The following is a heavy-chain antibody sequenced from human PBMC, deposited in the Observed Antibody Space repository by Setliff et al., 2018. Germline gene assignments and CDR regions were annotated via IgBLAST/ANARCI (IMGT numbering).Heavy chain of an antibody. J-gene: IGHJ4*02. CDR3: ASALATPYGGFQRALDY. D-gene: IGHD2-8*01. CDR2: INVGGTNT. V-gene: IGHV3-23*03. CDR1: GFTFSSFA. Sequence: GGSLRLSCAASGFTFSSFAMRWVRQAPGKRLEWVSIINVGGTNTYYVDSVKGRFTISRDNAKNTLYMQMNSLTAQDTAIYYCASALATPYGGFQRALDYWGRGTLVTVSS.